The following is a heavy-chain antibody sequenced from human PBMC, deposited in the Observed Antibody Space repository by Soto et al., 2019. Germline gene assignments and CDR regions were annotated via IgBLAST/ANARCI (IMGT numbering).Heavy chain of an antibody. J-gene: IGHJ4*02. CDR1: GFTFSNYA. CDR2: VSASGTGA. V-gene: IGHV3-23*01. CDR3: ARDSVVPAAKYSSSWFAGY. Sequence: GGALRLSCAPSGFTFSNYAMTWVRQAPGKGLEWVSGVSASGTGAYYTDPVKGRFTISRDNAKNSLYLQMNSLRAEDTAVYYCARDSVVPAAKYSSSWFAGYWGQGTLVTVSS. D-gene: IGHD2-2*01.